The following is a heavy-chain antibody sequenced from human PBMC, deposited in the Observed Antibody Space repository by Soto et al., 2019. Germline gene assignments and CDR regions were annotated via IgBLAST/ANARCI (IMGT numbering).Heavy chain of an antibody. V-gene: IGHV3-7*03. CDR1: GFNFGGYW. Sequence: GGSLRLSCAASGFNFGGYWMTWVRQAPGKGLEWVANIIKDGSEKSYVDSVKGRFTISRDNAKNSLYLEMNSLRVEDTAVYYCARDWGGLGYWGQGTLVTVSS. CDR3: ARDWGGLGY. J-gene: IGHJ4*02. D-gene: IGHD3-10*01. CDR2: IIKDGSEK.